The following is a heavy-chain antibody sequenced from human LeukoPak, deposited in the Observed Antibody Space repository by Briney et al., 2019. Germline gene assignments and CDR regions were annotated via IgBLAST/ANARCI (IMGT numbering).Heavy chain of an antibody. Sequence: ASVKASCKASGYTFTGYYMHWVRQAPGQGLEWMGWINPNSGGTNSAQRFQGRVTMTRDTSISTAYMELSRLRSDDTAVYYCATGQGISKLDVWGKGTTVTVSS. V-gene: IGHV1-2*02. D-gene: IGHD2/OR15-2a*01. CDR2: INPNSGGT. CDR1: GYTFTGYY. CDR3: ATGQGISKLDV. J-gene: IGHJ6*04.